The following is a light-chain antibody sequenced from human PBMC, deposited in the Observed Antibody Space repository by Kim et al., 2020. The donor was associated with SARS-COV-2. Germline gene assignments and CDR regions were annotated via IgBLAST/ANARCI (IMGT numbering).Light chain of an antibody. J-gene: IGKJ4*01. Sequence: ASTGDRVAITCRARQGISSYLAWYQQKPGKAPKLLIYAASTLQSGVPSRFSGSGSGTDFTLTISCLQSEDFATYYCQQYYSYLPTFGGGTKVDIK. V-gene: IGKV1-8*01. CDR1: QGISSY. CDR2: AAS. CDR3: QQYYSYLPT.